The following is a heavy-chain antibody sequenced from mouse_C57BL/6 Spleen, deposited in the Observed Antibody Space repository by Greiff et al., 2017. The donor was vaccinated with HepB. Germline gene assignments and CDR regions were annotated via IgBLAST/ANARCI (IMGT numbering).Heavy chain of an antibody. CDR2: IYPGSGST. J-gene: IGHJ2*01. Sequence: QVQLQQPGAELVKPGASVKMSCKASGYTFTSYWITWVKQRPGQGLEWIGDIYPGSGSTNYNEKFKSKATLTVDTSSSTAYMQLSSLTSEDTAVYYCAREDNWDEAMDYWGQGTTLTVSS. D-gene: IGHD4-1*01. CDR3: AREDNWDEAMDY. V-gene: IGHV1-55*01. CDR1: GYTFTSYW.